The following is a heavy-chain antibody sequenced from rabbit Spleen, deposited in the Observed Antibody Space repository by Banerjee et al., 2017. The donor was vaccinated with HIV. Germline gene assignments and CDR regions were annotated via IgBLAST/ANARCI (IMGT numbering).Heavy chain of an antibody. CDR2: INTATGKA. D-gene: IGHD1-1*01. CDR3: ARGGGYTRLDL. CDR1: GFSFSSSDY. V-gene: IGHV1S40*01. Sequence: QSLEESGGDLVKPGASLTLTCTASGFSFSSSDYMCWVRQAPGKGLEWISCINTATGKAVYASWAKGRFTISKTSSTTVTLQMTSLTAADTATYFCARGGGYTRLDLWGPGTLVTVS. J-gene: IGHJ3*01.